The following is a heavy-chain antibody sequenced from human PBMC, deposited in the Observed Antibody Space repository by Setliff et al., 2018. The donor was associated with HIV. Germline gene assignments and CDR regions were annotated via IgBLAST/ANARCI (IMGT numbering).Heavy chain of an antibody. Sequence: PGESLKISCAASGFTFSSYSMNWVRQAPGKGLEWVSFISGNSGAVTYADSVKGRFTISRDNARNSLYLQLNSLRAEDTAVYYCARDRGGSYTPLDFWGQGTLVTV. CDR2: ISGNSGAV. J-gene: IGHJ4*02. CDR1: GFTFSSYS. V-gene: IGHV3-48*01. D-gene: IGHD1-26*01. CDR3: ARDRGGSYTPLDF.